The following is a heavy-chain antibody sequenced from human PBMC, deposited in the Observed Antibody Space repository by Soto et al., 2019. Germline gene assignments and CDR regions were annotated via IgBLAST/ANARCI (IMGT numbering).Heavy chain of an antibody. CDR3: ARQLAYCGGDCFTEPVDY. J-gene: IGHJ4*02. CDR2: INPNSGDT. CDR1: GYTFTSYY. Sequence: QAQLVQSGAEVKKPGASVKVSCEASGYTFTSYYMHWVRQAPGQGLEWMGWINPNSGDTKYAQKFRGRVTTTRKTSITTSYMEVKMRTSDDTAVYYCARQLAYCGGDCFTEPVDYWGQGTLVTVSS. D-gene: IGHD2-21*02. V-gene: IGHV1-2*02.